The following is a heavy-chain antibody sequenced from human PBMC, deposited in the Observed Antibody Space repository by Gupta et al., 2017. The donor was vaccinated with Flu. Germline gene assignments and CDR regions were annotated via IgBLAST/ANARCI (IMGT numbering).Heavy chain of an antibody. V-gene: IGHV3-74*01. CDR1: YW. CDR2: ISTDGSST. D-gene: IGHD3-22*01. Sequence: YWMNWVRQAPGKGRVWASRISTDGSSTSYADSVKGRFTSSRDNAKNTLYVKMNSLRAEDTAMEYGARCGHPNYDSRAYYADWGQGTRGTVSS. J-gene: IGHJ4*02. CDR3: ARCGHPNYDSRAYYAD.